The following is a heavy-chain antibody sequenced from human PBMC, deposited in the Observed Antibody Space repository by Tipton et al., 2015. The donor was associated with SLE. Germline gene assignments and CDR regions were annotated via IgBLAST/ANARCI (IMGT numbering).Heavy chain of an antibody. D-gene: IGHD6-13*01. J-gene: IGHJ4*02. CDR3: ASRGYGSSWYSD. CDR2: IYTSGST. V-gene: IGHV4-4*09. CDR1: GGSISSYY. Sequence: TLSLTCTVSGGSISSYYWSWIRQPPGKGLEWLGNIYTSGSTNYNPPLKSRVTISVDTSKNQFSLKLSSVTAADTAVYYCASRGYGSSWYSDWGQGTLVTVSS.